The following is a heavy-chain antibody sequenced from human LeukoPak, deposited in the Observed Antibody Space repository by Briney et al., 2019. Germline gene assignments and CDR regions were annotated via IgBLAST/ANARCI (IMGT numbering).Heavy chain of an antibody. D-gene: IGHD2-2*03. CDR1: GGSISSSSYY. V-gene: IGHV4-39*01. CDR3: ARLDFTSSRVDY. Sequence: SETLSLTCTVSGGSISSSSYYWGWIRQPPGKGLEWTGSIYYSGSTYYNPSLKSRVTISVDTSKNQFSLKLSSVTAADTAVYYCARLDFTSSRVDYWGQGTLVTVSS. J-gene: IGHJ4*02. CDR2: IYYSGST.